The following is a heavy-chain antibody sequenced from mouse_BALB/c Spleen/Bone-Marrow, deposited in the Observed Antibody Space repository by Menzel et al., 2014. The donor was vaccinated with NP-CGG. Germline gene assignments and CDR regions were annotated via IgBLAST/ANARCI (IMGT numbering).Heavy chain of an antibody. V-gene: IGHV1-87*01. J-gene: IGHJ2*01. CDR3: ARRRREYYFDY. Sequence: QVQLQQSGAELARPGASVKLSCKASGYTFTSYWMQWVKQRPGQGLEWIGAIYPGDGDTSYTQKFKGKATLTADKSSSTAYMQLSSLASEDSAVYYCARRRREYYFDYWGQGTTLTVSS. CDR2: IYPGDGDT. CDR1: GYTFTSYW. D-gene: IGHD2-12*01.